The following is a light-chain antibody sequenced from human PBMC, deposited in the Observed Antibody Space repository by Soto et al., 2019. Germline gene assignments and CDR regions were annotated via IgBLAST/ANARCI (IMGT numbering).Light chain of an antibody. CDR1: QDIKSS. V-gene: IGKV1-27*01. CDR2: TAS. CDR3: QQYDNGPLT. Sequence: DIQMTQSPPSLSASIGDRVSITCRASQDIKSSLAWYQKKPGEPPKLPIFTASRSEAGVPSRFRGSGSGTDFTLTITGLQPEDFAAYYCQQYDNGPLTFGGGTEVE. J-gene: IGKJ4*01.